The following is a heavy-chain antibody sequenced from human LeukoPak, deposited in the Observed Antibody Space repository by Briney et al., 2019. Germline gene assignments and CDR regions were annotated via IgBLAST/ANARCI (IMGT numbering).Heavy chain of an antibody. Sequence: GGSLRLSCAASGFTFDDYAMHWVRQAPGKGLEWVSSISSSSSYIYYADSVKGRFTISRDNAKSSLYLQMNSLRAEDTAVYYCARALAGGAFDIWGQGTMVTVSS. CDR3: ARALAGGAFDI. CDR1: GFTFDDYA. D-gene: IGHD3-10*01. CDR2: ISSSSSYI. V-gene: IGHV3-21*01. J-gene: IGHJ3*02.